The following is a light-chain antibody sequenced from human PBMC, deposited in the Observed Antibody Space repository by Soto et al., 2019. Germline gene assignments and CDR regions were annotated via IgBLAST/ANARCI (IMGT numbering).Light chain of an antibody. Sequence: DIQMTQSPSTLSASVGDRVTITCRASQSISSWLAWYQQKPGKAPKLLIYKASSLESGVPSRFSGSGSGTEFTLTISSLQPDDFATYYCQQYNSQSTFGQGTKLEIK. CDR1: QSISSW. CDR3: QQYNSQST. J-gene: IGKJ2*01. CDR2: KAS. V-gene: IGKV1-5*03.